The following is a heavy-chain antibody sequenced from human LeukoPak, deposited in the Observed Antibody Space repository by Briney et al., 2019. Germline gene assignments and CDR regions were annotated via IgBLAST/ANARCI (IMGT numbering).Heavy chain of an antibody. D-gene: IGHD7-27*01. J-gene: IGHJ6*02. CDR1: GFTFSSYG. V-gene: IGHV3-30*18. Sequence: GRSLRLSCAASGFTFSSYGMHWVRQAPGKGLEWVAVISYDGSNKYYADSVKGRFTISRDNSKNTLYLQMNSLRAEDTAVYYCAKDWALYYYGMDVWGQGTTVTVSS. CDR2: ISYDGSNK. CDR3: AKDWALYYYGMDV.